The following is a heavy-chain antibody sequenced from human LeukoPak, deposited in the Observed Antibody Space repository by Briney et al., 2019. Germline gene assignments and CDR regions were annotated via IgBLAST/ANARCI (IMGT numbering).Heavy chain of an antibody. J-gene: IGHJ4*02. CDR3: AKTGHRDELYYFDY. Sequence: GGSLRLSCAASGFTFSSYSMNRVRQAPGKGLGWGSSISSSISYIYYADSVRGRFTISRDNSKNTLYLQINSLRAEDTAVYYCAKTGHRDELYYFDYWGQGTLVTVSS. V-gene: IGHV3-21*01. D-gene: IGHD2-15*01. CDR2: ISSSISYI. CDR1: GFTFSSYS.